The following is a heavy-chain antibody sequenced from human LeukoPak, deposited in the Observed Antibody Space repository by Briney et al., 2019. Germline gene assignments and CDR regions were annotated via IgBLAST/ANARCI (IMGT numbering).Heavy chain of an antibody. CDR1: GGSISSYY. CDR3: ARVVFVYDSSGYYDY. V-gene: IGHV4-4*08. J-gene: IGHJ4*02. Sequence: SETLSLTCTVSGGSISSYYWSWIRQPPGKGLEWIGYIYTSGSTNYNPSLKSLVTISVDTCKRQCSLKLSSVTAADTAVYYSARVVFVYDSSGYYDYWGQGTLVTVSS. CDR2: IYTSGST. D-gene: IGHD3-22*01.